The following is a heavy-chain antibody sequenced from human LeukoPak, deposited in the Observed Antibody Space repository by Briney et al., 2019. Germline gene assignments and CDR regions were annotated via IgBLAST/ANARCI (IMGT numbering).Heavy chain of an antibody. Sequence: SETLSLTCAVSVGSISSGNWWSWVRQSPGKGLEWIGEIYHNGTPNYSPSLKSRVTISADTFKNHFSLKLTSVTAADTAVYYCATAPILRGEGGEHYKFGMDVWGQGTTIIVSS. CDR3: ATAPILRGEGGEHYKFGMDV. V-gene: IGHV4-4*02. D-gene: IGHD2-2*02. CDR2: IYHNGTP. J-gene: IGHJ6*02. CDR1: VGSISSGNW.